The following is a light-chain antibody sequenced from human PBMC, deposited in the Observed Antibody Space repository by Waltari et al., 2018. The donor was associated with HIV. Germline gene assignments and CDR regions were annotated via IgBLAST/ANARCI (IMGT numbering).Light chain of an antibody. CDR2: AAS. Sequence: DIQMTQSPSSLSASVGYRVTITCRASQGISNYLAWYQQKPGKVPKLLIYAASTLQSGVPSRFSGSGSGTDFTLTISSLQPEDVATYYCQKYNSAPQFTFGPGTKVDIK. CDR1: QGISNY. J-gene: IGKJ3*01. CDR3: QKYNSAPQFT. V-gene: IGKV1-27*01.